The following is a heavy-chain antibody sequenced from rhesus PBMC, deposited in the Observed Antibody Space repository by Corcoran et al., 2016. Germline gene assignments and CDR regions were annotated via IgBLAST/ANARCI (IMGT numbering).Heavy chain of an antibody. CDR1: GFTFSGYG. V-gene: IGHV3S5*01. Sequence: EVQLVETGGGLVQPGGSLKLSCAASGFTFSGYGMSWVLQAPGKGLEWVSGINSGGGNPYYAESVKGRFTISRDNSKNTLSLEMNSLRAEETAVYDCAKASWDTWEYSFDYWGQGVLVTVSS. CDR3: AKASWDTWEYSFDY. D-gene: IGHD2-21*01. CDR2: INSGGGNP. J-gene: IGHJ4*01.